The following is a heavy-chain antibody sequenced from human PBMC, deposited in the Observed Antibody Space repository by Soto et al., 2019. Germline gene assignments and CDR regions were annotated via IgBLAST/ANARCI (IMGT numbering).Heavy chain of an antibody. J-gene: IGHJ5*02. CDR2: IIPILGIA. D-gene: IGHD3-22*01. CDR1: GGTFSSYT. Sequence: QVQLVQSGAEVKKPGSSVKVSCKASGGTFSSYTISWVRQAPGQGLEWMGRIIPILGIANYAQKFQGRVTITADKSTSTAYMELRSLRSEDTAVYYCAREQSITRIVVVLDPWGQGTLVTVSS. CDR3: AREQSITRIVVVLDP. V-gene: IGHV1-69*08.